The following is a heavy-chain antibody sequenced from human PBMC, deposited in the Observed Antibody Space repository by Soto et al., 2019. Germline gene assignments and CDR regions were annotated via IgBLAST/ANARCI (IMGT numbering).Heavy chain of an antibody. CDR2: ISGSGGST. D-gene: IGHD2-2*01. CDR3: AKAAVGVPAASAYYYYMDV. V-gene: IGHV3-23*01. J-gene: IGHJ6*03. Sequence: EVQLLESGGGLVQPGGSLRLSCAASGFTFSSYAMSWVRQAPGKGLEWVSAISGSGGSTYYADSVKGRFTISRDNSKNTLYLQMNSLRAEDTAVYYCAKAAVGVPAASAYYYYMDVWGKGTTVTVSS. CDR1: GFTFSSYA.